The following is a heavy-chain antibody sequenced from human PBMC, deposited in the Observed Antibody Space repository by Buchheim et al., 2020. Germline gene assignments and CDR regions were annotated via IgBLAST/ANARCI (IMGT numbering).Heavy chain of an antibody. J-gene: IGHJ2*01. D-gene: IGHD3-3*01. CDR1: GYTFTSYY. CDR3: ARGAIFGVVIKPWYFDL. V-gene: IGHV1-46*03. Sequence: QVQLVQSGAEVKKPGASVKVSCKASGYTFTSYYMHWVRQAPGQGLEWMGIINPSGGSTSYAQKFQGRVTMTRDTSTSTVYMELSSPRSEDTAVYYCARGAIFGVVIKPWYFDLWGRGTL. CDR2: INPSGGST.